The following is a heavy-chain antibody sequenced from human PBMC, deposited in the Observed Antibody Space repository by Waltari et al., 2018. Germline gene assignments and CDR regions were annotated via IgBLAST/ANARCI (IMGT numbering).Heavy chain of an antibody. CDR1: GFPFCIYG. D-gene: IGHD3-22*01. J-gene: IGHJ4*02. V-gene: IGHV3-30*18. Sequence: QVQLVESGGGVVQPGRSLRLSCAASGFPFCIYGLPWFRQDSGRGLEWVAGISYDGSNTYYADSVKGLFTISRDKSKNTLYLQMNSLRAEDTAVYYCAKDPGAMIVVVISHFDYWGQGTLVTVSS. CDR3: AKDPGAMIVVVISHFDY. CDR2: ISYDGSNT.